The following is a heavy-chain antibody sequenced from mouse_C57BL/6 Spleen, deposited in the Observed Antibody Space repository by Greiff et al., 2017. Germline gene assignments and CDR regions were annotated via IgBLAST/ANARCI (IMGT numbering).Heavy chain of an antibody. V-gene: IGHV3-8*01. J-gene: IGHJ1*03. Sequence: VQLKESGPGLAKPSQTLSLTCSVTGYSITSDYWNWIRKFPGNKLEYMGYISYSGSTYYNPSLKSRISITRDTSKNQYYLQLNSVTTEDTATYYCARVTTTVVPYWYFDVWGTGTTVTVSS. CDR1: GYSITSDY. D-gene: IGHD1-1*01. CDR2: ISYSGST. CDR3: ARVTTTVVPYWYFDV.